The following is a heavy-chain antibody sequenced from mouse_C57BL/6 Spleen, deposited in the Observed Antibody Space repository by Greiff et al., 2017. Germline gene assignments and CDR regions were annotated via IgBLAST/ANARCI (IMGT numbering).Heavy chain of an antibody. J-gene: IGHJ1*03. CDR1: GFTFSDYR. D-gene: IGHD3-3*01. CDR3: ARGGTHWYFDV. V-gene: IGHV5-17*01. Sequence: EVKVVESGGGLVKPGGSLKLSCAASGFTFSDYRMHWVRQAPEKGLEWVAYISSGSSTIYYADTVKGRFTISRDNAKNTLFLQMTSLRSEDTAMYYCARGGTHWYFDVWGTGTTVTVSS. CDR2: ISSGSSTI.